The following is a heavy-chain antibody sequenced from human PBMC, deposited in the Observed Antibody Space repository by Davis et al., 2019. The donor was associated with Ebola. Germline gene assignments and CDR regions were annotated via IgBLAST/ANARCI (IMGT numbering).Heavy chain of an antibody. V-gene: IGHV3-7*01. J-gene: IGHJ3*02. CDR1: GFTLSGYD. CDR3: AKDTSNIWFDI. CDR2: IKHDGSEK. D-gene: IGHD1-26*01. Sequence: GGSLRLSCAASGFTLSGYDMNWVRQAPGKGLAWVANIKHDGSEKYYVDSVKGRFTISRDNAKNSLYLQMNSLIAEDTAVYYCAKDTSNIWFDIWGQGTNVTVSS.